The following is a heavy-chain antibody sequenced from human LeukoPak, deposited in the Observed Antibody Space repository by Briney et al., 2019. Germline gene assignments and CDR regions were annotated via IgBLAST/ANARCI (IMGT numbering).Heavy chain of an antibody. J-gene: IGHJ4*02. CDR3: ARGDWLSKSSGY. V-gene: IGHV1-2*02. Sequence: GASVRVSCKTSGYTFTGYHMHWVRQAPGQGLEWMGWTNPISGGTNYAQKFQGMVTMTRDTSISTFYMELYSLTPDDTAVYFCARGDWLSKSSGYWGQGTLVTVSS. CDR2: TNPISGGT. CDR1: GYTFTGYH. D-gene: IGHD4-11*01.